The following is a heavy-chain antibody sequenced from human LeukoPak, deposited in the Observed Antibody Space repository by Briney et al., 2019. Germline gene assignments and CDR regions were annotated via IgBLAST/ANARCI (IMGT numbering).Heavy chain of an antibody. CDR3: ARGHGDIVAVPAAIRWFDP. CDR1: GGSFSGYY. D-gene: IGHD2-2*01. V-gene: IGHV4-34*01. Sequence: PSETLSLTCAVYGGSFSGYYWSWIRQPPGKGLEWIGDINHSGSTNYNPSLKSRVTISVDTSKNQFSLKLSSVTAADTAVYYCARGHGDIVAVPAAIRWFDPWGQGTPVTVSS. J-gene: IGHJ5*02. CDR2: INHSGST.